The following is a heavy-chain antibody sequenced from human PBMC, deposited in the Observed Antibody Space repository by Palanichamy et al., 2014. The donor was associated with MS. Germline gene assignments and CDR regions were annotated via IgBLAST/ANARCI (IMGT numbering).Heavy chain of an antibody. CDR1: GFTFRTYA. Sequence: EVQLLESGGGLVQPGGSLRLSCTASGFTFRTYAMSWVRQAPGKGLGWVSVISGSGGNTYYADSVKGRFTISRDNSKNTLYLQMNSLRAEDTAVYYCAKVYYDSSGYYSFFDYWGQGTLVTVSS. J-gene: IGHJ4*02. CDR3: AKVYYDSSGYYSFFDY. CDR2: ISGSGGNT. D-gene: IGHD3-22*01. V-gene: IGHV3-23*01.